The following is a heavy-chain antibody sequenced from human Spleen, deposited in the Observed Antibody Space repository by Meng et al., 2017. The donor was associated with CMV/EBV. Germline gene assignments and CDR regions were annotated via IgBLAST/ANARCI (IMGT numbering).Heavy chain of an antibody. V-gene: IGHV1-69*05. CDR2: SIPIFGTA. CDR3: ARDYYGSGSYYNVIGSGGMDV. J-gene: IGHJ6*02. Sequence: SVRVSCKASGGTFSSYAISWVRQAPGQGLEWMGGSIPIFGTANYAQKVQGRVTITTDESTSTAYMELSSLRSEDTAVYYCARDYYGSGSYYNVIGSGGMDVWGQGTTVTVSS. CDR1: GGTFSSYA. D-gene: IGHD3-10*01.